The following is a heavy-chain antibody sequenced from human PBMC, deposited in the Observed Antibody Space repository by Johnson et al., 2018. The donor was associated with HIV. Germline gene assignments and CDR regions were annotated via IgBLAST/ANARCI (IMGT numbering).Heavy chain of an antibody. Sequence: QVQLVESGGGVVRPGGSLRLSCAASGFTFSTYAMHWVRPTPGKGLEWVAIISYDGSNKYYADSVKGRFTISRDNSKNTLYLQMNSLRAEDTAMYYCATSGLTLGSSSSHAFDIWGQGTMVTVSS. CDR1: GFTFSTYA. V-gene: IGHV3-30*04. J-gene: IGHJ3*02. D-gene: IGHD6-6*01. CDR3: ATSGLTLGSSSSHAFDI. CDR2: ISYDGSNK.